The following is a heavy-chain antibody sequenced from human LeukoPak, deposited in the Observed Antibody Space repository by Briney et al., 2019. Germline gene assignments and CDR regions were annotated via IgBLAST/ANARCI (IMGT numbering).Heavy chain of an antibody. CDR1: GGSISGHY. J-gene: IGHJ4*02. CDR3: ARDSVGETATIWHDS. D-gene: IGHD5-24*01. Sequence: SETLSLTCTVSGGSISGHYWSWIRQPPGKGLEWLGYIYYSGSTDYNPSLKSRVTISVDTSKNQFSLSLSSVTAADTAVYYCARDSVGETATIWHDSWGQGTLVTVSS. CDR2: IYYSGST. V-gene: IGHV4-59*11.